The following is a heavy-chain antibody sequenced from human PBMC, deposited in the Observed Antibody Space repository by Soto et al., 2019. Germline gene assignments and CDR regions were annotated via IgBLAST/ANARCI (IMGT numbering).Heavy chain of an antibody. J-gene: IGHJ4*02. CDR2: IHNTGGT. D-gene: IGHD6-19*01. Sequence: QVQLQESGPRLVKPSETLSLTCTISGASISNHYCQWFRQPPGKGLEWIGYIHNTGGTNYNPSLKRPVTISLDTSKNQSSLKLTSVTVADTAVYYCATGGGWLTDYWGQGTLVTVSS. CDR1: GASISNHY. CDR3: ATGGGWLTDY. V-gene: IGHV4-59*11.